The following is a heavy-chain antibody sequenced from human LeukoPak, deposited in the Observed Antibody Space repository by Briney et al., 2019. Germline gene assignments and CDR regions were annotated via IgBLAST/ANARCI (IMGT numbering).Heavy chain of an antibody. CDR3: ATGGAYADAFDI. D-gene: IGHD5-12*01. CDR1: GGTFSAFA. J-gene: IGHJ3*02. CDR2: IIPILRQS. Sequence: SVKVSCKASGGTFSAFAINWVRQAPGQGLEWMGRIIPILRQSNSAQKFQGTVSITADEFTNTAYMELSSLRSEDTAVYYCATGGAYADAFDIWGQGTMVTVSS. V-gene: IGHV1-69*11.